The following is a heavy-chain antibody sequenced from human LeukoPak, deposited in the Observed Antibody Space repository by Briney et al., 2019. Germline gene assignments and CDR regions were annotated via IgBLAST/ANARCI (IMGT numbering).Heavy chain of an antibody. V-gene: IGHV4-59*01. CDR3: ARVWPRLRQLYYYYMDV. CDR1: GGSISSYY. J-gene: IGHJ6*03. CDR2: IYYSGST. D-gene: IGHD6-25*01. Sequence: SETLSLTCTVSGGSISSYYWSWIRQPPGKGLEWIGYIYYSGSTNYNPSLKSRVTISVDTSKNQFSLKLSSVTAADTAVYYCARVWPRLRQLYYYYMDVWGKGTTVTVSS.